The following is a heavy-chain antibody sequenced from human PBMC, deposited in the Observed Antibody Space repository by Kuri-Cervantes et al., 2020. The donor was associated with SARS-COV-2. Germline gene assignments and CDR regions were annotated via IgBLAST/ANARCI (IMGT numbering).Heavy chain of an antibody. V-gene: IGHV4-38-2*02. J-gene: IGHJ6*03. CDR1: GYSISSGYY. CDR3: ARTQLGMDMDV. D-gene: IGHD7-27*01. Sequence: ESLKISCTVSGYSISSGYYWGWIRQPPGKGLEWIGSIYHSGSTYYNPSLKSRVTISVDTSKNQFSLKLSSVTAADTAVYYCARTQLGMDMDVWGKGTTVTVSS. CDR2: IYHSGST.